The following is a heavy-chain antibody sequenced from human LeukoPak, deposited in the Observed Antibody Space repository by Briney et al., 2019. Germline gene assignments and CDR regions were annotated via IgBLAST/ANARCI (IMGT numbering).Heavy chain of an antibody. V-gene: IGHV3-30*18. Sequence: GGSLRLSCVASGFAFRNYGMHWVRQAPGKGLEWVAVISYDGINTHYTDSVKGRFTISKDNSKNTLYLQLNTLRPEDTAVYYCANDDARGFGEPSPYDYWGQGTRVIVSS. CDR3: ANDDARGFGEPSPYDY. CDR1: GFAFRNYG. CDR2: ISYDGINT. J-gene: IGHJ4*02. D-gene: IGHD3-10*01.